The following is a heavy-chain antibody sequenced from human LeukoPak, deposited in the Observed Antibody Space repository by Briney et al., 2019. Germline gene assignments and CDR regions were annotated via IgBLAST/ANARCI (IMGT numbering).Heavy chain of an antibody. CDR2: IYYSGST. CDR3: ARGIVVVPAANRGVFDP. D-gene: IGHD2-2*01. J-gene: IGHJ5*02. CDR1: GGSISSSSYY. Sequence: PSETLSLTCNVSGGSISSSSYYWGWIRQPPGNGLEWIGSIYYSGSTYYNPSLKSRVTISVGTSKNQLSLKLSSVTAADTAVYYCARGIVVVPAANRGVFDPWGQGTLVTVSA. V-gene: IGHV4-39*01.